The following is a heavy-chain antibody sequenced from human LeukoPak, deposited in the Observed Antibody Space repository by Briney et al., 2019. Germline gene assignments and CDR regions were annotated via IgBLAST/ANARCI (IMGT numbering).Heavy chain of an antibody. CDR3: ARDLSNGGYAY. CDR2: IYSGGST. J-gene: IGHJ4*02. D-gene: IGHD5-12*01. CDR1: GFTVSSNY. Sequence: GGSLRLSCAASGFTVSSNYMSWVRQAPGKGLEWVSVIYSGGSTYCADSVKGRFTISRDNSENTLYLQMNSLRAEDTAVYYCARDLSNGGYAYWGQGTLVTVSS. V-gene: IGHV3-53*01.